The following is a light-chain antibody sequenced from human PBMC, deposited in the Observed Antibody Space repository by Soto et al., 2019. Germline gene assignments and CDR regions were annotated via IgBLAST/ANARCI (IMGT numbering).Light chain of an antibody. Sequence: SVLTRPPSVSAAPGQEVTSSCSGSSSNIGNNYVSWYQQLPGTAPKLLIYDNNKRPSGIPDRFSGSKSGTSATLVITGLQTGDEADYFCGSWDNSLSSYFFETGTKVTVL. CDR2: DNN. V-gene: IGLV1-51*01. J-gene: IGLJ1*01. CDR3: GSWDNSLSSYF. CDR1: SSNIGNNY.